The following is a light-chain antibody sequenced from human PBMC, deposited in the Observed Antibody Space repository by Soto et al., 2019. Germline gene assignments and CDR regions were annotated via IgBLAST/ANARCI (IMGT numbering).Light chain of an antibody. CDR2: SNN. CDR3: LAWDDSVNGPV. CDR1: SSDVGGYNY. J-gene: IGLJ2*01. Sequence: QSALTQPPSASGSPGQSVTISCTGTSSDVGGYNYVSWYQQLPGTAPKLLIYSNNQRPSGVPDRFSGSKSGTSASLAISGLQSEDEADYYCLAWDDSVNGPVFGGGTKLTVL. V-gene: IGLV1-44*01.